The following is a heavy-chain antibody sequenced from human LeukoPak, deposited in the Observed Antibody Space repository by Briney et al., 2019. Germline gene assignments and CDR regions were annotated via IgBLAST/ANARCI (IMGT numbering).Heavy chain of an antibody. CDR2: ISGSGGST. CDR3: AKDRGLVVVVPFDS. Sequence: PGGSLRLSCAASGFSFSSFAMSWVRQAPGKGLEWVSAISGSGGSTYYADSVKGQFTISRDNSRNTLYLQMNSLRAEDTAVYYCAKDRGLVVVVPFDSWGQGTLVTVSS. D-gene: IGHD3-22*01. J-gene: IGHJ4*02. CDR1: GFSFSSFA. V-gene: IGHV3-23*01.